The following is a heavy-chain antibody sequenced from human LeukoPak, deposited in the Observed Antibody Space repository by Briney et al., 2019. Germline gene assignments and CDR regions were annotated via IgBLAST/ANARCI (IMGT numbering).Heavy chain of an antibody. D-gene: IGHD3-16*01. CDR1: GFTFSSYS. CDR3: AKGSYDYVWGSCFDY. CDR2: ISSSSSYI. Sequence: PGGSLRLSCAASGFTFSSYSMNWVRQAPGKGLEWVSSISSSSSYIYYADSVKGRFTISRDNAKNSLYLQMNSLRAEDTALYYCAKGSYDYVWGSCFDYWGQGTLVTVSS. J-gene: IGHJ4*02. V-gene: IGHV3-21*04.